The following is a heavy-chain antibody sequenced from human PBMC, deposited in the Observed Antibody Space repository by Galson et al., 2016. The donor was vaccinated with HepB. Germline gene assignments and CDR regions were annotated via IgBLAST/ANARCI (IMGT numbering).Heavy chain of an antibody. CDR1: GYTFTTYI. J-gene: IGHJ4*02. CDR2: ISYNGEKI. CDR3: ARGRPEMFGVQGLDV. D-gene: IGHD3-16*01. V-gene: IGHV3-30*04. Sequence: SLRLSCAASGYTFTTYIFHWIRRAPDKGLQWVAFISYNGEKIYYAGSVKGRFTISRDTSNRTVYLDLKSLRPEDTAVYYCARGRPEMFGVQGLDVWGQGALVTVSS.